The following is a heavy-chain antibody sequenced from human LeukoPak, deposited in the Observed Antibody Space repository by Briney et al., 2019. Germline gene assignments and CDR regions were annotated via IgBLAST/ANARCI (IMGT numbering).Heavy chain of an antibody. Sequence: GGSLRLSCAASGFPFRSYDKHWVRQPTGKGLEWVSAIGTGGDTYYPDSVKGRFTVVRENARNTVYLQLSSLRAGDAAMYYCARRSAAAGVDGFDIWGQGAMVIVSS. J-gene: IGHJ3*02. CDR1: GFPFRSYD. CDR3: ARRSAAAGVDGFDI. V-gene: IGHV3-13*01. CDR2: IGTGGDT. D-gene: IGHD6-13*01.